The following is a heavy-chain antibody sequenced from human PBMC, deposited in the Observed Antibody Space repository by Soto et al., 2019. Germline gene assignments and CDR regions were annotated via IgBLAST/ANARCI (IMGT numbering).Heavy chain of an antibody. CDR2: ISYDGSNK. V-gene: IGHV3-30*18. J-gene: IGHJ4*02. CDR3: AKEDVAGEGPRFDY. Sequence: QVQLVESGGGVVLPGRSLRLCCAASGFTFSSYGMHWVRQAPGKGLEWVAVISYDGSNKYYADSVKGRFTISRDNSKNTLYLQMNSLRAEDTAVYYCAKEDVAGEGPRFDYWGQGTLVTVSS. D-gene: IGHD6-19*01. CDR1: GFTFSSYG.